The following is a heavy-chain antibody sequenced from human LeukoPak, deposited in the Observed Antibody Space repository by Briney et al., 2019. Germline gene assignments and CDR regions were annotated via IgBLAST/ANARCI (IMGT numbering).Heavy chain of an antibody. V-gene: IGHV3-64*01. J-gene: IGHJ1*01. D-gene: IGHD3-22*01. CDR1: GFTFSSYA. CDR3: ARVRDYYDSRGYYFEYFDH. CDR2: ISSNGGST. Sequence: GGSLRLSCAASGFTFSSYAMHWVRQAPGKGLEYVSAISSNGGSTYYANSVKGRFTISRDNSKNTLYLQMNSLRAEDTAVYYCARVRDYYDSRGYYFEYFDHWGQGTLATVSS.